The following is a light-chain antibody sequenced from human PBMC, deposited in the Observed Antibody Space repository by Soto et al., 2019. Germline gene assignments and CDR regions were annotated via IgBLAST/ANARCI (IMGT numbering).Light chain of an antibody. CDR1: SGHSNYA. CDR2: LNSDGRH. V-gene: IGLV4-69*01. J-gene: IGLJ2*01. Sequence: QLVLTQSPSASASLGASVKLTCTLSSGHSNYAIAWHQQQPEKGPRYLMKLNSDGRHIKGDGIPDRFSGSSSGAERYLTISSLQSEDEADYYCQTWGTGIVVFGGGTKVTVL. CDR3: QTWGTGIVV.